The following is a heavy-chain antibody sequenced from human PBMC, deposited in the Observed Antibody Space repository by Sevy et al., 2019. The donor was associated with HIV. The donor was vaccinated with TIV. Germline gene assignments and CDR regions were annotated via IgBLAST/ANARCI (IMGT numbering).Heavy chain of an antibody. D-gene: IGHD2-2*01. V-gene: IGHV4-59*08. CDR2: VSHSGNT. Sequence: SETLSLTCTVSGGSISSYYWSWIRQPPGKGLEWIGYVSHSGNTNYNPSLKSRVSMPLDTSRNQFSLKVKSVTAADTAVYYCARLRWDLVVVPGATPGCYFDYWGQGTLVTVSS. J-gene: IGHJ4*02. CDR3: ARLRWDLVVVPGATPGCYFDY. CDR1: GGSISSYY.